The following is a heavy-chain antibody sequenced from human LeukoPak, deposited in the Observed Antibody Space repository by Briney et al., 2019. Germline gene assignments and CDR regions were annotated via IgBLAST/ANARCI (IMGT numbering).Heavy chain of an antibody. V-gene: IGHV3-7*03. Sequence: GGSLRLSCAVSGFTFSGFWMSWSRQAPGKGLDWVASINSDGSEGYYADVVKGRFTISRDNAKNSLYLQINSLRAEDTAVYYCARSSYSSSSSVWGQGTMVTVSS. CDR1: GFTFSGFW. J-gene: IGHJ3*01. CDR2: INSDGSEG. D-gene: IGHD6-6*01. CDR3: ARSSYSSSSSV.